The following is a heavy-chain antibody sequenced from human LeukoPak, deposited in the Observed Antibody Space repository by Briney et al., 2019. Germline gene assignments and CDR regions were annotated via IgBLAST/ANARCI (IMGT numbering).Heavy chain of an antibody. CDR3: ARGGSYFGN. J-gene: IGHJ4*02. CDR1: GGSVNSGSYY. V-gene: IGHV4-61*01. Sequence: SETLSLTCTVSGGSVNSGSYYWSWIRQPPGKGLEWIGYIYYSGSTNHNPSLKSRATISVDTSKNQFSLQLSSVTAADTAVYYCARGGSYFGNWGQGTLVTVSS. CDR2: IYYSGST. D-gene: IGHD1-26*01.